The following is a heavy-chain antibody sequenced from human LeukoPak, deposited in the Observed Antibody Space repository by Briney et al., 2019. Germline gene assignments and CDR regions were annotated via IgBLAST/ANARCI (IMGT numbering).Heavy chain of an antibody. CDR1: GYSFTSYW. Sequence: GESLKISCKGSGYSFTSYWIGWVRQMPGKGLEWKGIIYPGDSDTRYSPSFQGQVTISADKSISTAYLQWSSLKASDTAIYYCARPGGYCSGGSCYLEYYFDYWGQGTLVTVSS. CDR3: ARPGGYCSGGSCYLEYYFDY. J-gene: IGHJ4*02. D-gene: IGHD2-15*01. V-gene: IGHV5-51*01. CDR2: IYPGDSDT.